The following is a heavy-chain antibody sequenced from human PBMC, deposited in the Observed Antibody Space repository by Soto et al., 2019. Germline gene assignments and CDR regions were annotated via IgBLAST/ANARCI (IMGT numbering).Heavy chain of an antibody. CDR3: ANGLSGSYPLHWFDP. J-gene: IGHJ5*02. CDR2: IGWNSGAI. CDR1: GFTFDDYA. V-gene: IGHV3-9*01. Sequence: EEQLVESGGGLVQPGRSLRLSCAASGFTFDDYAMHWVRQAPGKGLEWVSGIGWNSGAIGYADSVKGRFTISRDNAKNSLYLEMNSLRAEDTALYYCANGLSGSYPLHWFDPWGQGTLVTVSS. D-gene: IGHD1-26*01.